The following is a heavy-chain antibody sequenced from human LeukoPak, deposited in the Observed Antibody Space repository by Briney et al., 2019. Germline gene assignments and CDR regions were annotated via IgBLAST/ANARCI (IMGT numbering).Heavy chain of an antibody. CDR1: GGNFRNYG. J-gene: IGHJ4*02. CDR3: ATDPNPYSTTSGYFDF. V-gene: IGHV1-69*13. D-gene: IGHD6-13*01. CDR2: MLPVFGTA. Sequence: SVKVSCKASGGNFRNYGFHWVRQAPGQGLEWMGGMLPVFGTANYAQKFQGRVTIAADESSNTASLDLSSLTSEDTAVYYCATDPNPYSTTSGYFDFWGQGTLVTVSS.